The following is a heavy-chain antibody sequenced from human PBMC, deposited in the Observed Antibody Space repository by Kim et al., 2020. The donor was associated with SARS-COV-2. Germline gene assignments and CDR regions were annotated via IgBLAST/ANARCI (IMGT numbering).Heavy chain of an antibody. J-gene: IGHJ6*02. CDR2: INHSGST. CDR1: GGSFSGYY. CDR3: ERCGSLYWNYVLDCYGMDV. D-gene: IGHD1-7*01. V-gene: IGHV4-34*01. Sequence: SETLSLTCAVYGGSFSGYYWSWIRQPPGKGLEWIGEINHSGSTNYNPSLKSRVTITVDTSKNKFSLKLSSVTAADTAWYYCERCGSLYWNYVLDCYGMDVWGQATTVTVS.